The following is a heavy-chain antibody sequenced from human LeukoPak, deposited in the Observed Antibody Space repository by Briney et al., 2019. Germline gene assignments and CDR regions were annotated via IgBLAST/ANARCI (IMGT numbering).Heavy chain of an antibody. D-gene: IGHD6-19*01. CDR3: ASESPRRIAVAGTGY. Sequence: GASVKVSCKASGGTFSSYAISWVRQAPGQGLEWMGRIIPILGIANYARKFQGRVTITADKSTSTAYMELSSLRSEDTAVYYCASESPRRIAVAGTGYWGQGTLVTVSS. V-gene: IGHV1-69*04. CDR1: GGTFSSYA. CDR2: IIPILGIA. J-gene: IGHJ4*02.